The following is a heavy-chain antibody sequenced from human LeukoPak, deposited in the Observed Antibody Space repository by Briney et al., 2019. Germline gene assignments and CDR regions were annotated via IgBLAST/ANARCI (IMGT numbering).Heavy chain of an antibody. D-gene: IGHD3-3*01. J-gene: IGHJ4*02. CDR3: ARTLHYDFWSGHDY. V-gene: IGHV4-59*01. CDR2: IYSSGMT. CDR1: GGSISDYY. Sequence: SETLSLTCTVSGGSISDYYWSWIRQPPGKGLEWIGYIYSSGMTNYNPSLKSRVTISVDTSKNQFSLKLNSVIAADTAVYYCARTLHYDFWSGHDYWGQGTLVTVSS.